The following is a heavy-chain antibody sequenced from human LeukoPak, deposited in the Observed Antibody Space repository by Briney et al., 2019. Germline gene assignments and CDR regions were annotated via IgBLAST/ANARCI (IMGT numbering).Heavy chain of an antibody. CDR1: GYTLTELS. CDR3: ATGMAVAGTDFYYYYYGMDV. Sequence: ASVKVSCKVSGYTLTELSMHWVRQAPGKGLEWMGGFDPEDGETIYAQKFQGRVTMTEDTSTDTAYMELSSLRSEDTAVYYCATGMAVAGTDFYYYYYGMDVWGKGTRVTVPS. J-gene: IGHJ6*04. V-gene: IGHV1-24*01. CDR2: FDPEDGET. D-gene: IGHD6-19*01.